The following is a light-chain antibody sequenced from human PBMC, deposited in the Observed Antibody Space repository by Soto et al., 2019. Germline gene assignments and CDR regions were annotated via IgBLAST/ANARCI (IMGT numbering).Light chain of an antibody. CDR1: QSVSSSY. V-gene: IGKV3-20*01. J-gene: IGKJ1*01. Sequence: EIVLTQSPGTLSLSPGERATLSCRASQSVSSSYLAWYQQKPGQAPRPLIYGASSRAIGIPDRFSGSESGTDFTLTISRLEPEDVAVYYCQQYGSSPGTFGQGTKVAIK. CDR2: GAS. CDR3: QQYGSSPGT.